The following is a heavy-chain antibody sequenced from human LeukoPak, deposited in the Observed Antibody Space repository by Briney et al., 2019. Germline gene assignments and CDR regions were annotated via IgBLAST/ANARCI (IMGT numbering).Heavy chain of an antibody. Sequence: GGSLRLSCAASGFTFSDYYMSWFRQPPGKGLRWVSSISSSVSTIYYADSVKGRFTISRDNAKNSLYLQMNSLRAEDTAVYYCARKSDYDSSGYYPVYYWGQGTLVTVSS. CDR2: ISSSVSTI. J-gene: IGHJ4*02. V-gene: IGHV3-11*01. CDR3: ARKSDYDSSGYYPVYY. D-gene: IGHD3-22*01. CDR1: GFTFSDYY.